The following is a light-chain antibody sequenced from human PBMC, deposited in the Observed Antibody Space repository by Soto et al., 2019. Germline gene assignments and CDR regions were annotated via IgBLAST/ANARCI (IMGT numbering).Light chain of an antibody. Sequence: QSALTQPASVSGSPGQSITISCTGTSSDVGGYNYVSWYQQHPGKAPKLMIYEVSNRPSGASNRFSGSKSGNTASLTISGLQPEDEADYFCSSYGSTSTRYVFGTGTKLTVL. J-gene: IGLJ1*01. CDR1: SSDVGGYNY. CDR3: SSYGSTSTRYV. V-gene: IGLV2-14*01. CDR2: EVS.